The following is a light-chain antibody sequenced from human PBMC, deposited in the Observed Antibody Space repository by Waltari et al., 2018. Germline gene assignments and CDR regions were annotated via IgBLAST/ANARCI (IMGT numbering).Light chain of an antibody. CDR2: RYS. J-gene: IGLJ1*01. V-gene: IGLV1-44*01. Sequence: QSGLTQSPSVSGTPGQRVTISCSGSTSNIGSTNVNLYQQFPGTAPKLLIYRYSERPSGGPDRFSGSKSGTSASLAISGLQSEDEAEYYCSAWDDSVHVFGTGTRVTVL. CDR1: TSNIGSTN. CDR3: SAWDDSVHV.